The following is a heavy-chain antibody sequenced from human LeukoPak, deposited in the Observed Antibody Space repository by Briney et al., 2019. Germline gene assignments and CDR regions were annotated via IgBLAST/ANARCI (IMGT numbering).Heavy chain of an antibody. J-gene: IGHJ6*02. Sequence: SETLSLTCTVSGGPISSYYRSWIRQPPGKGLEWIGYIYYSGSTNYNPSLKSRVTISVDTSKNQFSLKLSSVTAADTAVYYCARVLWFGELSLYYYGMDVWGQGTTVTVSS. CDR2: IYYSGST. CDR1: GGPISSYY. D-gene: IGHD3-10*01. CDR3: ARVLWFGELSLYYYGMDV. V-gene: IGHV4-59*01.